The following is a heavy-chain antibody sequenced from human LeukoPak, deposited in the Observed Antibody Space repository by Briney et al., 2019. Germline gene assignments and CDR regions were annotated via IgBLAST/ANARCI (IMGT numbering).Heavy chain of an antibody. D-gene: IGHD6-19*01. CDR2: ISYDGSNK. CDR3: AKLAPVAGTY. Sequence: GGSLRLSCAASGFTFSSYAMHWVRQAPGKGLEWVAVISYDGSNKYYADSVKGRFTISRDNSKNTLYVQMNSLRTEDTAVYYCAKLAPVAGTYWGQGTLVTVSS. CDR1: GFTFSSYA. V-gene: IGHV3-30-3*02. J-gene: IGHJ4*02.